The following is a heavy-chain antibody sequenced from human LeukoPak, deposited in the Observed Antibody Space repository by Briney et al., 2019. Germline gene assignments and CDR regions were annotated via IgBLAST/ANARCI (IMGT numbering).Heavy chain of an antibody. D-gene: IGHD2-21*02. V-gene: IGHV3-7*01. Sequence: PGGSLRLSCAASGFSLRSYWMSWVRQAPGKGLEWVANIKEDGSEKYYVDSVKDRFTISRDNAKNSLNLQMNSLRAEDTAVYYCAREDCSGDACSNSIDYSGQGTLVTVSS. J-gene: IGHJ4*02. CDR3: AREDCSGDACSNSIDY. CDR1: GFSLRSYW. CDR2: IKEDGSEK.